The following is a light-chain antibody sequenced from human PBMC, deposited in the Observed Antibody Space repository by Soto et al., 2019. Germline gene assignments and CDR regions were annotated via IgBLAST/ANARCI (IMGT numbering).Light chain of an antibody. CDR2: GAS. CDR1: QSVSNN. Sequence: EVVMTQSPATLSGSPGERATLSCRASQSVSNNLAWYQQKPGQAPRLLIYGASSRATGIPATFSGSGSGTDFTLTISSLQSEDSAVYYCKPYNFWPQITFGQGRRLQ. CDR3: KPYNFWPQIT. V-gene: IGKV3-15*01. J-gene: IGKJ5*01.